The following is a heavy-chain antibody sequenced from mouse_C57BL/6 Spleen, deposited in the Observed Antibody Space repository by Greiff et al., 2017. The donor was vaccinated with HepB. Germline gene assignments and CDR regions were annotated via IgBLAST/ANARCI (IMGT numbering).Heavy chain of an antibody. CDR3: TRAYGSSYGYFDY. J-gene: IGHJ2*01. D-gene: IGHD1-1*01. CDR1: GFTFSSYA. V-gene: IGHV5-9-1*02. CDR2: ISSGGDYI. Sequence: EVKLVESGEGLVKPGGSLKLSCAASGFTFSSYAMSWVRQTPEKRLEWVAYISSGGDYIYYADTVKGRFTISRDNARNTLYLQMSSLKSEDTAMYNCTRAYGSSYGYFDYWGQGTTLTVSS.